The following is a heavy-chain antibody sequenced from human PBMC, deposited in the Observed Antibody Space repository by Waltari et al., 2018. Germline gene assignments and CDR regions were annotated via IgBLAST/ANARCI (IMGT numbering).Heavy chain of an antibody. Sequence: QVQLVQSGAEVKKPGASVKVSCKASGYTFTSYDINWVRQATGQGLEWMGWMKPNRGNTGYAQKFQGRVTMTRTTSISTAYMELSSLRSEDTAVYYCARGRGTLAYYYYGMDVWGQGTTVTVSS. D-gene: IGHD1-1*01. CDR1: GYTFTSYD. J-gene: IGHJ6*02. CDR3: ARGRGTLAYYYYGMDV. CDR2: MKPNRGNT. V-gene: IGHV1-8*01.